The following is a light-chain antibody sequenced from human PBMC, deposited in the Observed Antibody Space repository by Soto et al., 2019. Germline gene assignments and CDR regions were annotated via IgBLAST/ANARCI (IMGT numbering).Light chain of an antibody. CDR2: EVS. CDR1: SSDVGAYNY. V-gene: IGLV2-14*01. CDR3: QAYDYSLTASV. J-gene: IGLJ3*02. Sequence: QSALTQPASVSGSPGQSITISCTGTSSDVGAYNYVSWYQQHPGKAPKLMIYEVSNRPSGVSHHFSGSKSGNTASLTISGLQPEDEADYYCQAYDYSLTASVFGGGTKLTVL.